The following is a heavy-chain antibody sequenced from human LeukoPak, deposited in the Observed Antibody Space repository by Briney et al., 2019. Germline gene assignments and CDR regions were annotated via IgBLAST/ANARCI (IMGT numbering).Heavy chain of an antibody. CDR2: INNDESGT. CDR1: GFTFSTYW. Sequence: GGTLRLFCAASGFTFSTYWMHWVRQAPGKGLVWVSRINNDESGTIYADSVKGRFTISRDNAKNTVYLQMNSLRVEDTAVYYCARGIVGTTMGRYWGQGTLVTVSS. J-gene: IGHJ4*02. CDR3: ARGIVGTTMGRY. D-gene: IGHD1-26*01. V-gene: IGHV3-74*01.